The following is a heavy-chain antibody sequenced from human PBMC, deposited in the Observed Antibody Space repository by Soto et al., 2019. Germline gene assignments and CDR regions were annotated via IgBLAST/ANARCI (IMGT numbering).Heavy chain of an antibody. D-gene: IGHD3-10*01. Sequence: EVQLVESGGGLVQPGGSLRLSCAASGFMFRSYWMHWVRQVPGRGLAWVSRINSDGSSTDYADFVKGRFTISRDNAKNTLYLQMNSLRAEDTVLYYGARDLTECRPSGNYWGQGTLFTVSS. CDR2: INSDGSST. J-gene: IGHJ4*02. CDR1: GFMFRSYW. CDR3: ARDLTECRPSGNY. V-gene: IGHV3-74*01.